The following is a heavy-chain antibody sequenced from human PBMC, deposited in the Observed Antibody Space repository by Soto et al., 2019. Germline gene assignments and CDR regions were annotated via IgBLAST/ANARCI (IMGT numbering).Heavy chain of an antibody. CDR2: IYYSGST. CDR3: ARPDGPRITGTKINWFDP. Sequence: QLQLQESGPGLVKPSETLSLTCTVSGGSISSSSYYWGWIRQPPGKGLEWIGSIYYSGSTYYNPSLKSRVTISVDTSKNQFSLKLSSVTAADTAVYYCARPDGPRITGTKINWFDPWGQGTLVTVSS. D-gene: IGHD1-7*01. J-gene: IGHJ5*02. V-gene: IGHV4-39*01. CDR1: GGSISSSSYY.